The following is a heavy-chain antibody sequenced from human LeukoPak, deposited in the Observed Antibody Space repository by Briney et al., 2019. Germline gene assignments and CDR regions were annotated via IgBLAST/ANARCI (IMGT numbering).Heavy chain of an antibody. J-gene: IGHJ4*02. Sequence: PGGSLRLSCAASGFTFSSYAMSWVRQAPGKGLECVAVISFDVTDKSYADSVKGRFTISRDNSRKTLYLQMNSLRPEDTAVYYCAREASEKGGIDYWGQGTLVTVSS. V-gene: IGHV3-30-3*01. D-gene: IGHD2-2*01. CDR3: AREASEKGGIDY. CDR1: GFTFSSYA. CDR2: ISFDVTDK.